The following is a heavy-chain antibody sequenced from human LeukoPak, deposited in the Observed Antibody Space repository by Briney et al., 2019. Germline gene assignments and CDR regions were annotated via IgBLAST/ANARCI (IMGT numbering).Heavy chain of an antibody. CDR3: AGTLRDGYNKGGFDY. V-gene: IGHV4-38-2*01. J-gene: IGHJ4*02. CDR1: GYSISSGYY. CDR2: IYHSGST. Sequence: SETLSLTCAVSGYSISSGYYWGWIRQPPGKGLEWIGSIYHSGSTCYNPSLKSRVTISVDTSKNQFSLKLSSVTAADTAVYYCAGTLRDGYNKGGFDYWGQGTLVTVSS. D-gene: IGHD5-24*01.